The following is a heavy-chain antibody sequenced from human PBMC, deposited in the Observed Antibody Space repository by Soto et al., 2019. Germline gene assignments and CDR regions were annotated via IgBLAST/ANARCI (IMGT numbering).Heavy chain of an antibody. CDR1: GYTLTELS. D-gene: IGHD6-13*01. Sequence: QVQLVQSGAEVKKPGASVKVSCKVSGYTLTELSMHWVRQAPGQGLEWMGGFDPEDGETIYAQKFQGRVTMTEDTSTDTAYMERSSLRSEDTAVYYCATLPRSWYRYYYYGMDVWGQGTTVTVSS. CDR2: FDPEDGET. CDR3: ATLPRSWYRYYYYGMDV. V-gene: IGHV1-24*01. J-gene: IGHJ6*02.